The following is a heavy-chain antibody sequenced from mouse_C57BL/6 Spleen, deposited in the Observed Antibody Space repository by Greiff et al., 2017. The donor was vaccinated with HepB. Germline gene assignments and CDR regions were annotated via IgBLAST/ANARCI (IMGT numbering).Heavy chain of an antibody. Sequence: QVQLQQSGAELVKPGASVKISCKASGYAFSSYWMNWVKQRPGKGLEWIGQIYPGDGDTNYNGKFKGKATLTADKSSSTAYMQLSSLTSEDSAVYFCARGLRVYYGSSYGKFAYWGQGTLVTVSA. CDR1: GYAFSSYW. CDR2: IYPGDGDT. D-gene: IGHD1-1*01. CDR3: ARGLRVYYGSSYGKFAY. J-gene: IGHJ3*01. V-gene: IGHV1-80*01.